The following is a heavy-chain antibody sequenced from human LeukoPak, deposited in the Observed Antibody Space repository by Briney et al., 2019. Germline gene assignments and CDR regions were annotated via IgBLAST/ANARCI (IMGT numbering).Heavy chain of an antibody. CDR2: ISGDGGSA. Sequence: PAGSLRLSCAASGFTFDDYDIHWVRQAPGKGLEWVSLISGDGGSAYYADSVKGRFTISRDNSKNSLYLQMNSLRTEDTALYYCAKAWFGERSGGGFDYWGQGTLVTVSS. CDR3: AKAWFGERSGGGFDY. V-gene: IGHV3-43*02. D-gene: IGHD3-10*01. J-gene: IGHJ4*02. CDR1: GFTFDDYD.